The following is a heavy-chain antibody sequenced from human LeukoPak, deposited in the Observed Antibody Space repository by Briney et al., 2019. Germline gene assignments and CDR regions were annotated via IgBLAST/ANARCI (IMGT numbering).Heavy chain of an antibody. D-gene: IGHD6-25*01. V-gene: IGHV3-23*01. Sequence: GGSQRLSCAASGFTFYSYAISWVRQAPGKGLDWVSSISISSGVVNYADSVKGRFTISRDKSKNTVYLQMNGLRAEDTALYYCVRDAASDFYYYMDVWGKGTTVTVS. CDR3: VRDAASDFYYYMDV. CDR1: GFTFYSYA. J-gene: IGHJ6*03. CDR2: ISISSGVV.